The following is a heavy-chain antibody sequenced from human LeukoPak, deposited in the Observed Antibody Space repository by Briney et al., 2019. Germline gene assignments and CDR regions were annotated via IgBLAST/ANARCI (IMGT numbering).Heavy chain of an antibody. D-gene: IGHD6-13*01. CDR3: ARDRLPAIAAARGWFDP. Sequence: GGSLSLSCAASGCTFSSYGMHWVRQAPGKGLEWVGVIWYDGSNKYYADFVKGRFTISRDNSKNTLYLQMNRLRAEDTAVYYCARDRLPAIAAARGWFDPWGQGTLVTVSS. CDR2: IWYDGSNK. CDR1: GCTFSSYG. V-gene: IGHV3-33*01. J-gene: IGHJ5*02.